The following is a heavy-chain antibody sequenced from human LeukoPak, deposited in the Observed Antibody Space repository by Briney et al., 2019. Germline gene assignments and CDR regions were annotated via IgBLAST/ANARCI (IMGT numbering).Heavy chain of an antibody. J-gene: IGHJ2*01. CDR2: IGTAGDT. CDR3: ARGPRMVRGVIIGPGISWYFDL. V-gene: IGHV3-13*01. CDR1: GFTFSSYD. Sequence: GGSLRLSCAASGFTFSSYDMHWVRQATGKGLEWVSAIGTAGDTYYPGSVKGRFTTSRENAKNSLYLQMNSLRAGDTAVYYCARGPRMVRGVIIGPGISWYFDLWGRGTLVTVSS. D-gene: IGHD3-10*01.